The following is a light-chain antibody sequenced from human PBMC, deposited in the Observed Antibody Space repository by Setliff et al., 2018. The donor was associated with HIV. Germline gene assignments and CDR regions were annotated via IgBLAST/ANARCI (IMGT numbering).Light chain of an antibody. CDR1: SSDIGSYNF. CDR3: SSYTNITTRV. V-gene: IGLV2-14*01. Sequence: QSALAQPASVSGSPGQSITISCTGSSSDIGSYNFVSWYQHHPGKAPKLMIYEVSNRPSGVSSRFSASKSGNTASLTISGLQTEDEADYYCSSYTNITTRVFGTGTKVTVL. J-gene: IGLJ1*01. CDR2: EVS.